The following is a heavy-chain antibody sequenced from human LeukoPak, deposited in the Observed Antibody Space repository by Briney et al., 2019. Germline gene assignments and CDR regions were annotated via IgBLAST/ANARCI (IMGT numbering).Heavy chain of an antibody. V-gene: IGHV3-33*06. CDR1: GFTFSSYG. Sequence: GGSLRLSCAASGFTFSSYGMHWVCQAPGKGLEWVAVIWYDGSNKYYADSVKGRFTISRDNSKNALYLQMNSLRAEDTAVYYCAKGHYYDSSGPFDYWGQGTLVTVSS. CDR2: IWYDGSNK. CDR3: AKGHYYDSSGPFDY. J-gene: IGHJ4*02. D-gene: IGHD3-22*01.